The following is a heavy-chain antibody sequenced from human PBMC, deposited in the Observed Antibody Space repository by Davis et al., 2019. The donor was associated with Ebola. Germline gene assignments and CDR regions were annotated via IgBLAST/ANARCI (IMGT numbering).Heavy chain of an antibody. D-gene: IGHD2-15*01. CDR2: ISAYNGNT. V-gene: IGHV1-18*04. J-gene: IGHJ4*02. CDR1: GYTFPSYG. CDR3: ARGDCSGGSCYSPDY. Sequence: AASVKVSCKASGYTFPSYGISWVRQAPGQGLEWMGWISAYNGNTNYAQKLQGRVTMTTDPSTSTAYMELRSLRSDDTAVYYCARGDCSGGSCYSPDYWGQGTLVTVSS.